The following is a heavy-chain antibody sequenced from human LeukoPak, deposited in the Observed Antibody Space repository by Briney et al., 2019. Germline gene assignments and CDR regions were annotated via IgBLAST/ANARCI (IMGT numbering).Heavy chain of an antibody. CDR2: IYYSGST. CDR1: GDSINKYY. V-gene: IGHV4-59*08. CDR3: ARFSQYFDSSTHYLDY. Sequence: PSETLSLTCTVSGDSINKYYWSCVRQPPGEGLEWIAYIYYSGSTKYNHSLKTRVTISVDKSKNQFSLRLNSVTAADTAVYYCARFSQYFDSSTHYLDYGGQGTLVTVSS. D-gene: IGHD3-22*01. J-gene: IGHJ4*02.